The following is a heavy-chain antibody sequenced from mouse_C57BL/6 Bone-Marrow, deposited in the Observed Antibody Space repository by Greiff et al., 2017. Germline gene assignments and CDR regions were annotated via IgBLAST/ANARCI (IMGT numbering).Heavy chain of an antibody. J-gene: IGHJ3*01. V-gene: IGHV5-6*01. CDR1: GFTFSSYG. CDR3: ARPRDWFAY. CDR2: ISSGGSYT. Sequence: EVKLVESGGDLVKPGGSLKLSCAASGFTFSSYGMSWVRQTPDKRLEWVATISSGGSYTYYPASVKGRFTISRDNAKNTLYMQMSSLKSEDTAMYYCARPRDWFAYWGQGTLVTVSA.